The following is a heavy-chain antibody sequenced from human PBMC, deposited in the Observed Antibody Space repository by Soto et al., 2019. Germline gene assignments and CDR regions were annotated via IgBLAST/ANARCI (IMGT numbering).Heavy chain of an antibody. CDR2: IIPIFGTT. CDR1: GDIFSGYS. Sequence: QVQLVQSGAEVKKPGSSVKVSCKTSGDIFSGYSISWVRQAPGQGLEWMGGIIPIFGTTNYAQRFHGSVTITADKSTSTVYMELYSLKSEDTAVYYGARDLGSGYGPGDYWGQGTLVTVSS. J-gene: IGHJ4*02. D-gene: IGHD5-12*01. V-gene: IGHV1-69*14. CDR3: ARDLGSGYGPGDY.